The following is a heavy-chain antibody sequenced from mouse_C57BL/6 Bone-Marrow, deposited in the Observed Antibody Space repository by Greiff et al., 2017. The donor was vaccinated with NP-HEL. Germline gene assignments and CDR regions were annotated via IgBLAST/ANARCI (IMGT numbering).Heavy chain of an antibody. CDR2: IDPSDSYT. Sequence: QVHVKQPGAELVMPGASVKLSCKASGYTFTSYWMHWVKQRPGQGLEWIGEIDPSDSYTNYNQKFKGKSTLTVDKSSSTAYMQLSSLTSEDSAVYYCARDSNYPWFAYWGQGTLVTVSA. V-gene: IGHV1-69*01. CDR3: ARDSNYPWFAY. D-gene: IGHD2-5*01. J-gene: IGHJ3*01. CDR1: GYTFTSYW.